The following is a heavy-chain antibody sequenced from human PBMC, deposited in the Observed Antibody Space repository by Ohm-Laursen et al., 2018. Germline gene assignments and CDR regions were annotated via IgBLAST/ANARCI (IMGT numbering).Heavy chain of an antibody. J-gene: IGHJ3*02. CDR2: IYHSGST. CDR1: GGSVSSGSYY. CDR3: ARDRHLDDAFDI. V-gene: IGHV4-61*01. Sequence: GTLSLTCTVSGGSVSSGSYYWSWIRQPPGKGLEWIGYIYHSGSTTYNPSLKSPVTISIDTSKRQFSLKLSSVTAADTAVYYCARDRHLDDAFDIWGQGTKVTVSS. D-gene: IGHD3-3*01.